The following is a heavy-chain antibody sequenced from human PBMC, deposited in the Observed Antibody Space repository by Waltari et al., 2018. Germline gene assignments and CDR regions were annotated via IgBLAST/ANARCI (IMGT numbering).Heavy chain of an antibody. V-gene: IGHV4-34*01. CDR1: GGSFSGYY. CDR2: INHSGST. J-gene: IGHJ5*02. D-gene: IGHD5-12*01. CDR3: ARGGRGYSGYDRRVVPEWFDP. Sequence: QVQLQQWGAGLLKPSETLSLTCAVYGGSFSGYYWSWIRQPPGKGLEWIGEINHSGSTNYNPSLKSRVTISVDTSKNQFSLKLSSVTAADTAVYYCARGGRGYSGYDRRVVPEWFDPWGQGTLVTVSS.